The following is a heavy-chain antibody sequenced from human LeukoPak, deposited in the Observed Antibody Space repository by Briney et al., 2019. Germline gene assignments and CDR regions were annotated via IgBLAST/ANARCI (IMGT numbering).Heavy chain of an antibody. D-gene: IGHD3-22*01. Sequence: PGGSLRLSCAASGFTFDDYAMHWVRQAPGKGLEWVSGISWNSGSMGYADSVKGRFTISRDNAKNSLYLQRNSLRAEDTVLYYCAKDFHDSSGYPYFDYWGQGTLVTVYS. CDR1: GFTFDDYA. CDR2: ISWNSGSM. CDR3: AKDFHDSSGYPYFDY. V-gene: IGHV3-9*01. J-gene: IGHJ4*02.